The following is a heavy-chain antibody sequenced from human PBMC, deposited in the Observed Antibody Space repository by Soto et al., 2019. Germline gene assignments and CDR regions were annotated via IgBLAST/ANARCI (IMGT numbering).Heavy chain of an antibody. CDR1: GYTFTSYY. D-gene: IGHD2-15*01. Sequence: AASVKVSCKASGYTFTSYYIHWVRQAPGQGLEWMGIINPSGGDTSYAQKFQGWVTMTRDTSISTAYMELSRLRSDDTAVYYCARDTVVEDYYYGMDVWGQGTTVTVSS. CDR2: INPSGGDT. V-gene: IGHV1-2*04. CDR3: ARDTVVEDYYYGMDV. J-gene: IGHJ6*02.